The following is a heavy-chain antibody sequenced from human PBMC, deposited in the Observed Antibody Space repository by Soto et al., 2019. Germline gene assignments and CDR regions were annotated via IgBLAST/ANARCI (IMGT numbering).Heavy chain of an antibody. V-gene: IGHV3-30*18. CDR3: AKEYYYGSGSYYTHVDY. Sequence: GGSLRLSCAASGFTFSSYGMHWVRQAPGKGLEWVAVISYDGSNKYYADSVKGRFTISRDNSKNTLYLQMNSLRAEDTAVYYCAKEYYYGSGSYYTHVDYWGQGTLVTVSS. CDR2: ISYDGSNK. J-gene: IGHJ4*02. D-gene: IGHD3-10*01. CDR1: GFTFSSYG.